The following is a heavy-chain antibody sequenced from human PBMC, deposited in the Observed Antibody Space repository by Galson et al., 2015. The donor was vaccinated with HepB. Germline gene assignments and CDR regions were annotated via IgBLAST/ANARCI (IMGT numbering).Heavy chain of an antibody. Sequence: SLRLSCAASGFTFNSHAMHWVRQAPGKGLEWVAIISGDGSTKYYADSVKGRFTFSRDNSKKTVSLQMNSLRAEDTAVYYCARDKLHYGSFDYWGQGTLVTVSS. J-gene: IGHJ4*02. CDR1: GFTFNSHA. V-gene: IGHV3-30-3*01. D-gene: IGHD4-17*01. CDR2: ISGDGSTK. CDR3: ARDKLHYGSFDY.